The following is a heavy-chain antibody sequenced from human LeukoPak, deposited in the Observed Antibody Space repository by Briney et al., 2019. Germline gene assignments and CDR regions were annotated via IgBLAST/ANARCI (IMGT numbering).Heavy chain of an antibody. V-gene: IGHV3-13*04. Sequence: PGGSLRLSCAASGFTFSNYDMHWVRQATGKGLEWVSAIGTAGDTYYPGSVRGRFTMSRENAKNSLYLQMNSLAAGDTAVYYCARVIRGFGALDYWGQGTLVTVSS. CDR1: GFTFSNYD. CDR3: ARVIRGFGALDY. D-gene: IGHD3-10*01. J-gene: IGHJ4*02. CDR2: IGTAGDT.